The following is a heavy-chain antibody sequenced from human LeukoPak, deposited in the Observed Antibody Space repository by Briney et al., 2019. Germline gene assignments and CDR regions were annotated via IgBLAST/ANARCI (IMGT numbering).Heavy chain of an antibody. Sequence: ASVKVSCKASGYTFSGYYMHWVRQAPGQGLEWMGWINPNTGGTNYAQKFQGSVTMTRDTSISTTYMELSRLRSDDTAVYYCASQPYYFDSSGYYDYWGQGTLVTVSS. CDR1: GYTFSGYY. CDR3: ASQPYYFDSSGYYDY. V-gene: IGHV1-2*02. D-gene: IGHD3-22*01. CDR2: INPNTGGT. J-gene: IGHJ4*02.